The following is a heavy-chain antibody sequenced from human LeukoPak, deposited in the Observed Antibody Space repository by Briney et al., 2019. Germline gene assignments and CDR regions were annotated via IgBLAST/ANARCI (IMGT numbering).Heavy chain of an antibody. CDR2: INTDGSST. CDR1: GFTFSSYW. V-gene: IGHV3-74*01. Sequence: GGSLRLSCAASGFTFSSYWMHWVRQAPGKGLVWVSRINTDGSSTSYADSVKGRFTISRDNAKNTLYLQMNSLRAEDTAVYYCARDQGVYYDFWSGYSSSPNWFDPWGQGTLVTVSS. CDR3: ARDQGVYYDFWSGYSSSPNWFDP. D-gene: IGHD3-3*01. J-gene: IGHJ5*02.